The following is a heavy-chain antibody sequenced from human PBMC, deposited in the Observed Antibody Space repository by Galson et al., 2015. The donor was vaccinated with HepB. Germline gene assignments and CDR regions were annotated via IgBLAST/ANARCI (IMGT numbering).Heavy chain of an antibody. CDR3: VRDRAYADY. D-gene: IGHD3-10*01. V-gene: IGHV3-7*01. CDR2: IKPGGSER. Sequence: SLRLSCAASGFNFNEYWMSWVRHTPGKGLEWVANIKPGGSERFYMDSVKGRFAISRDNSRNSLFLEMNSLRDEDTAMYYCVRDRAYADYWGQRILVTVSS. CDR1: GFNFNEYW. J-gene: IGHJ4*02.